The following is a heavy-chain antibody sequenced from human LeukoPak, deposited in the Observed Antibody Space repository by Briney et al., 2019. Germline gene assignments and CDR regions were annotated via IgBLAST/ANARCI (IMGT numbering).Heavy chain of an antibody. Sequence: SETLSLTCAVYGGSFSGYYWSWISQPPGKGLEWIGEINHSGSTNYNPSLKSRVTISVDTSKNQFSLKLSSVTAADTAVYYCARDHRLDSNWYFDLWGRGTLVTVSS. CDR3: ARDHRLDSNWYFDL. CDR1: GGSFSGYY. J-gene: IGHJ2*01. V-gene: IGHV4-34*09. CDR2: INHSGST.